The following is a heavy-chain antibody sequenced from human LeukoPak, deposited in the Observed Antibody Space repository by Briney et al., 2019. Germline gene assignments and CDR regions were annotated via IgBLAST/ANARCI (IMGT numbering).Heavy chain of an antibody. J-gene: IGHJ6*03. CDR2: ISSSGSTI. CDR1: GFTFSSYE. D-gene: IGHD5-12*01. CDR3: ARERSGYDGYYYYYMDV. Sequence: GGSLRLSCAASGFTFSSYEMNWVRQAPGKGLEWVSYISSSGSTIYYADSVKGRFTISRDNAKNSLYLQMNSLRAEDTAVYYCARERSGYDGYYYYYMDVWGKGTTVTISS. V-gene: IGHV3-48*03.